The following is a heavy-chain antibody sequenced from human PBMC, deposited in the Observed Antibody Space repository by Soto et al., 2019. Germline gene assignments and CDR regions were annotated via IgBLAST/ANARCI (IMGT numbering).Heavy chain of an antibody. Sequence: SETLSLTCTVSGGSISSYYWSWIRQPPGKGLEWIGYIYYRGSTNYNPSLKSRVNISVDTSKNQFSLKLSSVTAADTAVYYCARQDSSSSNFDYWGQGTLVTVSS. J-gene: IGHJ4*02. CDR3: ARQDSSSSNFDY. D-gene: IGHD6-6*01. CDR1: GGSISSYY. V-gene: IGHV4-59*08. CDR2: IYYRGST.